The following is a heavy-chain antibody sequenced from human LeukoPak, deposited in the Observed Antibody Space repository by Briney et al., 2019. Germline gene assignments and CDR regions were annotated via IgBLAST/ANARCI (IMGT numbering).Heavy chain of an antibody. Sequence: SETLSLTCTVSGGSISIGSYYWSWVRQPAGKGLEWIGRIYTSGSTNYHPSLKSRVTISVDTSKNQFSLKLSSVAASDTAVYYCARALYSYGYVYSDYWGQGTLVTVSS. D-gene: IGHD5-18*01. CDR2: IYTSGST. CDR3: ARALYSYGYVYSDY. V-gene: IGHV4-61*02. J-gene: IGHJ4*02. CDR1: GGSISIGSYY.